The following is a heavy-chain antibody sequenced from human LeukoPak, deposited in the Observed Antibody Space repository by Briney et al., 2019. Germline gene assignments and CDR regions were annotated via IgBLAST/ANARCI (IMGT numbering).Heavy chain of an antibody. V-gene: IGHV4-34*01. CDR2: INHSGST. J-gene: IGHJ6*03. D-gene: IGHD3-9*01. CDR3: ARGRVENVLRYFDWLYYYMDV. Sequence: SETLSLTCAVYGGSFSGYYWSWIRQPPGKGLEWIGEINHSGSTNYNPSLKSRVTISVDTSENQFSLKLSSVTAADTAVYYCARGRVENVLRYFDWLYYYMDVWGKGTTDTVSS. CDR1: GGSFSGYY.